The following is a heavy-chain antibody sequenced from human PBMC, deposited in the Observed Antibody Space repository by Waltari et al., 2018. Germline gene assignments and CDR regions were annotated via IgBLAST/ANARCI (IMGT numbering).Heavy chain of an antibody. CDR2: IIPIFGTA. CDR1: GGTFSSYA. D-gene: IGHD3-3*01. CDR3: ARAREQNYDFWGGYSFYFDH. J-gene: IGHJ4*02. Sequence: QVQLVQSGAEVKKPGSSVKVSCKASGGTFSSYAISWVRQAPGHGLEWMGGIIPIFGTANYAQKFQGRVTITADESTSPAYMELGRLRSEDTAVYYCARAREQNYDFWGGYSFYFDHWGQGALVTVSS. V-gene: IGHV1-69*01.